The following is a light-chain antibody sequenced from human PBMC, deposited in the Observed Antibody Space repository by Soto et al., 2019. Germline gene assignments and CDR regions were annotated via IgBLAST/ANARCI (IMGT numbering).Light chain of an antibody. CDR1: TNDVGGSNY. J-gene: IGLJ1*01. CDR2: EVD. Sequence: SVLTQPPSASGSAGQSVTISCTGPTNDVGGSNYVSWYRQHPGRVPKLIIYEVDKRPSGVPDRFSGSKSGNTASLTVSGLQADDEADYYCTSYAGNSNYVFGTGTKVTVL. CDR3: TSYAGNSNYV. V-gene: IGLV2-8*01.